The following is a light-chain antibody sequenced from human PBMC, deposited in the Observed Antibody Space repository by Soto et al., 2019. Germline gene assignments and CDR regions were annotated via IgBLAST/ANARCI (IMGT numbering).Light chain of an antibody. J-gene: IGLJ1*01. CDR1: SSDVGGYNY. Sequence: QSVRTQPASVSGSPGGAISISCTGTSSDVGGYNYVSWYQQYPGKAPKLMIYDVSNRPSGVSNRFSGSKSGNTASLTISGLQAEDEADYYCSSYTTSNTFYVFGTGTKVTVL. CDR2: DVS. V-gene: IGLV2-14*03. CDR3: SSYTTSNTFYV.